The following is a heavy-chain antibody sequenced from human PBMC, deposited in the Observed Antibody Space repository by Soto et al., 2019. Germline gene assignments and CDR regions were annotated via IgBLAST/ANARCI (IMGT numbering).Heavy chain of an antibody. D-gene: IGHD2-2*01. V-gene: IGHV4-39*01. CDR2: VYYTGTT. J-gene: IGHJ4*02. CDR1: NFSVLTSIYY. CDR3: ARNWNLALVPAAYFDY. Sequence: SETLSLTCTVSNFSVLTSIYYWAWIRQPPGKGLEWVGTVYYTGTTYYNPSLQSRVTISIDTSKNQFSLKLNSVTAADTAVYYCARNWNLALVPAAYFDYWRKRTL.